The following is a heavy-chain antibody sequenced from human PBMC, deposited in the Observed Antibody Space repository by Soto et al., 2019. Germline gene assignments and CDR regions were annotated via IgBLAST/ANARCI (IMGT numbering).Heavy chain of an antibody. CDR1: GFTFSTNP. CDR3: AHGGGYCGGDCFSYFGN. D-gene: IGHD2-21*02. CDR2: IGGSGATT. J-gene: IGHJ4*02. Sequence: EVELLESGGGLVQPGGSLRLSCIGSGFTFSTNPMGWVRQAPGKELEWVSSIGGSGATTYYADSVKGRFTISRDNSRSTLYLQMNSLTADGTAIYYCAHGGGYCGGDCFSYFGNWGQGTRVTLSS. V-gene: IGHV3-23*01.